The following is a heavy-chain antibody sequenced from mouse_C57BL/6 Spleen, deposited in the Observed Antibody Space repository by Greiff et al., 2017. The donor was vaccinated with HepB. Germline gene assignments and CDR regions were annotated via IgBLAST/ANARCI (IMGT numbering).Heavy chain of an antibody. J-gene: IGHJ2*01. CDR3: ARADGRGFDY. Sequence: EVQLVESGGGLVKPGGSLKLSCAASGFTFSSYAMSWVRQTPEKRLEWVATISDGGSYTYYPDNVKGRFTISRDNAKNNLYLQMSHLKSEDTAMYYCARADGRGFDYWGQGTTLTVSS. V-gene: IGHV5-4*01. CDR1: GFTFSSYA. D-gene: IGHD1-1*01. CDR2: ISDGGSYT.